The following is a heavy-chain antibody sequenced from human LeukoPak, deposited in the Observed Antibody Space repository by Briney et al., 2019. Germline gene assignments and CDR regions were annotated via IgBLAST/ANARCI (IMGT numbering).Heavy chain of an antibody. CDR2: MNPNSGNT. V-gene: IGHV1-8*01. D-gene: IGHD3-22*01. J-gene: IGHJ1*01. CDR3: ARGHYYDKRNSQH. CDR1: GYTFTSYD. Sequence: ASVTVSCKASGYTFTSYDINWVRQATGQGLEWMGWMNPNSGNTGYAQKFQGRATMTRNTSISTSYMELSSLRSDDTAVYYCARGHYYDKRNSQHWGQGTLVTVSS.